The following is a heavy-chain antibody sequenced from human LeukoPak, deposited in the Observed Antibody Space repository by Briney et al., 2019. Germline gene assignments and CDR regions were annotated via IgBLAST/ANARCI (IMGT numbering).Heavy chain of an antibody. V-gene: IGHV4-59*01. Sequence: SETLSLTCSVSGDSISSYSWGWIRQPPGRGLEWIAYFPYSGAAPYNPSLTTYNPSLKSRGTISVDTSKNQFSLKLSSVTAADTAVYYCARDGGSIAAHTRPNDAFDIWGQGTMVTVSS. CDR3: ARDGGSIAAHTRPNDAFDI. J-gene: IGHJ3*02. CDR1: GDSISSYS. D-gene: IGHD6-6*01. CDR2: FPYSGAAPYNPSLT.